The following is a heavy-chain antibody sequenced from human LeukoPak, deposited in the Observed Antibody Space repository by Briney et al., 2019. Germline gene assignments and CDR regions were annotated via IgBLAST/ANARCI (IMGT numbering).Heavy chain of an antibody. J-gene: IGHJ4*02. CDR1: GFTFDDYA. D-gene: IGHD2-15*01. V-gene: IGHV3-9*01. Sequence: GRSLRLSCAVSGFTFDDYAMHWVRQAPGKGLEWVSGISWNSGSIGYADSVKGRFTISRDNAKNSLYLQMNSLRAEDTALYYCAKDLLGYCSGGSDYWGQGTLVTVSS. CDR2: ISWNSGSI. CDR3: AKDLLGYCSGGSDY.